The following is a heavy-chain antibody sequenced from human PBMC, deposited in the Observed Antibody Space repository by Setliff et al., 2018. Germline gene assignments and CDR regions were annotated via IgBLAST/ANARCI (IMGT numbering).Heavy chain of an antibody. V-gene: IGHV1-2*04. D-gene: IGHD5-12*01. CDR3: ARSGWLREYYFDY. J-gene: IGHJ4*02. CDR2: INPNSGGT. CDR1: GYTFTGYY. Sequence: ASVKVSCKASGYTFTGYYMHWVRQAPGQGLEWMGWINPNSGGTNYAQKFQGWVTMTRDTSISTAYMELSRLRSDDTAVYYCARSGWLREYYFDYWGQGTLVTVAS.